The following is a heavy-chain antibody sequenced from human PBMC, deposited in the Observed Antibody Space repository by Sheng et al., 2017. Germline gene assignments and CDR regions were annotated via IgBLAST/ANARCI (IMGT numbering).Heavy chain of an antibody. J-gene: IGHJ3*02. CDR3: ARDNTLAYCGGDCYSDI. V-gene: IGHV4-61*02. Sequence: QVQLQESGPGLVKPSQTLSLTCTVSGGSISSGSYFWSWIRQPAGKGLEWIGRIYTSGSTNYNPSLESRVTISVDTSKNQFSLKLSSVTAADTAVYYCARDNTLAYCGGDCYSDIWGQGTMVTV. CDR1: GGSISSGSYF. CDR2: IYTSGST. D-gene: IGHD2-21*02.